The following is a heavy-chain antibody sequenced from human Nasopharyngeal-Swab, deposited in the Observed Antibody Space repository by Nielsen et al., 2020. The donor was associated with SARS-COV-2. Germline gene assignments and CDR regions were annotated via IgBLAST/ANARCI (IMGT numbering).Heavy chain of an antibody. J-gene: IGHJ6*02. Sequence: GESLKISCAASGFTFSSYGMHWVRQAPGKGLEWVAVISYDGSNKYYADSVKGRFTISRDNSKNTLYLQMNSLRAEDTAVYYCAKAPYLRGLDVWGQGTTVTVSS. CDR1: GFTFSSYG. V-gene: IGHV3-30*18. CDR2: ISYDGSNK. CDR3: AKAPYLRGLDV. D-gene: IGHD2-21*01.